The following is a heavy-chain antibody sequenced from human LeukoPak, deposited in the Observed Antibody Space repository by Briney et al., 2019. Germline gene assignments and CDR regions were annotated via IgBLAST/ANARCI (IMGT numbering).Heavy chain of an antibody. Sequence: GGSLRLSCAASGFTFSSHWMNWVRRAPGKGLEWVSAISGSGGSTYYADSVKGRFTISRDNSKNTLYLQMNSLRAEDTAVYYCAKDSSTMTIWGQGTMVTVSS. V-gene: IGHV3-23*01. D-gene: IGHD3-22*01. CDR2: ISGSGGST. CDR1: GFTFSSHW. J-gene: IGHJ3*02. CDR3: AKDSSTMTI.